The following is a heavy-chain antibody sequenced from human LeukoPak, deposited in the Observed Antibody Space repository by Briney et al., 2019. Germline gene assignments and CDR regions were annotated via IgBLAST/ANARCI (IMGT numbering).Heavy chain of an antibody. CDR2: IYYSGST. CDR1: GRSISIYY. CDR3: ARLVWAAAGTRDAFDI. J-gene: IGHJ3*02. D-gene: IGHD6-13*01. V-gene: IGHV4-59*08. Sequence: SETLSLTRAVPGRSISIYYWRWIRQPPGEGLEWMGYIYYSGSTDYNPSLKSRVTISVDTSKNQFSLKVSSVTGADTAVYYCARLVWAAAGTRDAFDIWGQGTMVTVSS.